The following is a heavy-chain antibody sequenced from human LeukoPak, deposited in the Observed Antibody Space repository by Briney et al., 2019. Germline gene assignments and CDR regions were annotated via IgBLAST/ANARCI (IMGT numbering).Heavy chain of an antibody. CDR1: GFTFSSYE. Sequence: GGSLRLSCAASGFTFSSYEMNWVRQAPGKGLEWVSYISRSGSTIYYADSVKGRFTISRDNAKNTLYLQMNSLRAEDTAVYYCARDIRAGGYTVFDYWGQGTLVTVSS. CDR2: ISRSGSTI. J-gene: IGHJ4*02. V-gene: IGHV3-48*03. CDR3: ARDIRAGGYTVFDY. D-gene: IGHD3/OR15-3a*01.